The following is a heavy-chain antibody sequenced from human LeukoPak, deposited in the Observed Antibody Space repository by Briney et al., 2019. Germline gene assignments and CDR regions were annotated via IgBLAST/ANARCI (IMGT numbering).Heavy chain of an antibody. CDR1: GYTFTGYY. J-gene: IGHJ4*02. CDR3: ARGIRGSPHQAYYFDY. CDR2: INPNSGGT. V-gene: IGHV1-2*02. D-gene: IGHD1-26*01. Sequence: GASVKVSCKASGYTFTGYYMHWVRQAPGQGLEWMGWINPNSGGTNYAQKFQGRVTMTRNTSISTAYMELSSLRSEDTAVYYCARGIRGSPHQAYYFDYWGQGTLVTVSS.